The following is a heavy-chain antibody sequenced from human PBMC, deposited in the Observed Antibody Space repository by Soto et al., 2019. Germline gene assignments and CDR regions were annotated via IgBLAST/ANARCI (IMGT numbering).Heavy chain of an antibody. CDR3: AREYSRSANQFDY. V-gene: IGHV6-1*01. CDR2: TFYRSKWYN. J-gene: IGHJ4*02. CDR1: GDSVSSNSAA. D-gene: IGHD6-13*01. Sequence: QVQLQQSGPGLVKPSQTLSLTCAISGDSVSSNSAAWNWISQSPSRGLEWLGRTFYRSKWYNDYAVSVTSRITVNPDTSKNQFSLQLNSVTPEDTAVYYCAREYSRSANQFDYWGQGTLVTVSS.